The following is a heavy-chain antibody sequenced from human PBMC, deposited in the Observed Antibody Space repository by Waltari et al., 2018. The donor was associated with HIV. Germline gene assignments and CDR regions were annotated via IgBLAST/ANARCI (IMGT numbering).Heavy chain of an antibody. CDR1: GFRVSQCS. V-gene: IGHV3-21*01. CDR2: IGSLQNFI. CDR3: ARGPSSGWSWFDP. J-gene: IGHJ5*02. D-gene: IGHD6-19*01. Sequence: EVRQLESGGGLVRPGGSLRIPCAASGFRVSQCSKNWVRQGPGKGLEWVASIGSLQNFIHYADSVKGRFTVSRDNAKNSLYLQMNSLTAEDTAVYDCARGPSSGWSWFDPWGQGTLVTVSS.